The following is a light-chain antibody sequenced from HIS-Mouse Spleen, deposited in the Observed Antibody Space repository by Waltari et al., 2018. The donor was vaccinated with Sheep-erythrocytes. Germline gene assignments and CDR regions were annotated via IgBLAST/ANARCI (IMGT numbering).Light chain of an antibody. Sequence: IQMTQSPSTLSASVGDRVTITCRASQGISSYLAWYQQKPGKAPKLLIYAASTLQSGVPSRFSGSGSGTDFTLTISCLQSEDFATYYCQQYYSYPLTFGGGTKVEIK. CDR2: AAS. J-gene: IGKJ4*01. CDR1: QGISSY. CDR3: QQYYSYPLT. V-gene: IGKV1-8*01.